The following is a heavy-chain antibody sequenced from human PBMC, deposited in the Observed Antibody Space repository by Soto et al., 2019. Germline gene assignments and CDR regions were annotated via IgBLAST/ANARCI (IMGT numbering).Heavy chain of an antibody. J-gene: IGHJ4*02. Sequence: SETLSLTCTVSGGSISSYYWSWIRQPPGKGLEWIGYIYYSGSTNYNPSLKSRVTISVGTSKNQFSLKLSSVTAADTAVYYCARVPDYFDYWGQGTLVTVSS. V-gene: IGHV4-59*01. CDR3: ARVPDYFDY. CDR1: GGSISSYY. CDR2: IYYSGST.